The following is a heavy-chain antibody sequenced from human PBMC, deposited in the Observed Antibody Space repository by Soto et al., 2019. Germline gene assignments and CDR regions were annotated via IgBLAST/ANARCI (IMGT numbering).Heavy chain of an antibody. CDR2: IDPSDSYT. J-gene: IGHJ6*02. V-gene: IGHV5-10-1*01. Sequence: LGESLKISCKGSGYSFTSYWISWVRQMPGKGLEWMGRIDPSDSYTNYSPSFQGHVTISADKSISTAYLQWSSLKASDTAMYYCARSSSVVVPAATYGMDVWGQGTTVTVSS. CDR1: GYSFTSYW. D-gene: IGHD2-2*01. CDR3: ARSSSVVVPAATYGMDV.